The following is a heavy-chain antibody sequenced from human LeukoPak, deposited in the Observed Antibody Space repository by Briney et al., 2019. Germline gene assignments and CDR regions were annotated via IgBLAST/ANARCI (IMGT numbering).Heavy chain of an antibody. D-gene: IGHD3-9*01. Sequence: ASVKVSCKTSGYPFTGYYMHWVRQAPGQGLDWMEWINPRSGDTHYAQNFQGGVTISRDTSISTAYMELIRLRSDDTAVYYCARGGYDILTGYLNWFDPWGQGTLVTVSS. V-gene: IGHV1-2*02. CDR1: GYPFTGYY. CDR3: ARGGYDILTGYLNWFDP. CDR2: INPRSGDT. J-gene: IGHJ5*02.